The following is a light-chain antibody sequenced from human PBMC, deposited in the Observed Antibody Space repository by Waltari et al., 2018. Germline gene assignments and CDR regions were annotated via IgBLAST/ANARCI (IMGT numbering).Light chain of an antibody. CDR1: QGIATF. CDR2: GAS. V-gene: IGKV1-27*01. J-gene: IGKJ4*01. Sequence: DIQMTQSPSSLSASVGDRVTITCRASQGIATFLAWYQQKPGKVPKLLIYGASTLQSGVPPRFSGSGSGTDFTLTISSLQPEDAATYYCQKYTTAPPGLTFGGGTKVEIK. CDR3: QKYTTAPPGLT.